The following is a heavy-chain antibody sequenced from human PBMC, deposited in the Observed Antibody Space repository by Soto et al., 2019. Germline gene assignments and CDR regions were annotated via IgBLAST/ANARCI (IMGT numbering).Heavy chain of an antibody. Sequence: ASVKVSCKASGYSFITYYLHWVRQAPGQGLEWMGAIDPSGGSTSYAQKFQGRVTMTTDTSTNTVYMELSSLRSEDTAVYYFARTLNPDIVVVVAARAGMDVWGQGTTVTVSS. CDR1: GYSFITYY. J-gene: IGHJ6*02. CDR2: IDPSGGST. V-gene: IGHV1-46*01. D-gene: IGHD2-15*01. CDR3: ARTLNPDIVVVVAARAGMDV.